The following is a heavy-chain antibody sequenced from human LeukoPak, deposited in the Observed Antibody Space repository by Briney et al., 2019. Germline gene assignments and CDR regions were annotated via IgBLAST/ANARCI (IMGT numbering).Heavy chain of an antibody. V-gene: IGHV3-21*04. CDR3: ASQRPYMGPVFDY. D-gene: IGHD1-26*01. CDR2: ISSSSSYI. CDR1: GFTFSSYS. Sequence: PGGSLRLSCAAPGFTFSSYSMNWVRQAPGKGLEWVSSISSSSSYIYYADSVKGRFTISRDNAKNSLYLQMNSLRAEDTAVYYCASQRPYMGPVFDYWGQGTLVTVSS. J-gene: IGHJ4*02.